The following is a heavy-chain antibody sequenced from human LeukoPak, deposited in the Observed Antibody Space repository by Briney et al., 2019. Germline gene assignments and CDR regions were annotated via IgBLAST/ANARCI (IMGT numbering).Heavy chain of an antibody. D-gene: IGHD5-12*01. CDR3: AKARQIVATLYFDY. J-gene: IGHJ4*02. CDR1: GITLSNYG. CDR2: ISGSGGST. Sequence: PGGSLRLSCAVSGITLSNYGMSWVRQAPGKGLEWVSAISGSGGSTYYADSVKGRFTISRDNSKNTLYLQMNSLRAEDTAVYYCAKARQIVATLYFDYWGQGTLVTVSS. V-gene: IGHV3-23*01.